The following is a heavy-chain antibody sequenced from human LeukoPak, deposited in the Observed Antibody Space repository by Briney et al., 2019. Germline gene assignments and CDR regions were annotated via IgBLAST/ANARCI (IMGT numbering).Heavy chain of an antibody. Sequence: APVKASCKVSGYTLTELSMNWVRQAPGKGLKWMGGFDPEDGETIYAKKFQGRGTMTEETSTDTAYMELSSLRSEDTAVYYCATLAAERNFDYWGQGTLVTVSS. D-gene: IGHD6-13*01. CDR1: GYTLTELS. J-gene: IGHJ4*02. CDR2: FDPEDGET. CDR3: ATLAAERNFDY. V-gene: IGHV1-24*01.